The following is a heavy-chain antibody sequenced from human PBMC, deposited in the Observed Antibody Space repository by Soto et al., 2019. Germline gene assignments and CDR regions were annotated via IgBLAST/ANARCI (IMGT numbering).Heavy chain of an antibody. D-gene: IGHD3-22*01. J-gene: IGHJ3*02. CDR1: GFTFSSYA. CDR3: AKAYYYYDSSGDSFEI. CDR2: SSGSGGST. Sequence: GGSLRLSCAASGFTFSSYAMSWVRQAPGKGLEWVSASSGSGGSTYYADSVKGRFTIPRDNSKNTLYLQMNCLCAEDTAVYYCAKAYYYYDSSGDSFEIWGQGTMVT. V-gene: IGHV3-23*01.